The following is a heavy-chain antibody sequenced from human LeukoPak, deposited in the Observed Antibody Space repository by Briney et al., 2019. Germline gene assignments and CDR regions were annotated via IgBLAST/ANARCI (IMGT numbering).Heavy chain of an antibody. J-gene: IGHJ4*02. CDR1: GGSISSYY. D-gene: IGHD3-16*01. CDR3: ARDDGLFDY. CDR2: IYYSGST. Sequence: SETLSLTCTVSGGSISSYYWSWIRQPPGKGLEWIGYIYYSGSTNYNPSLKSRVTISVDTSKSQFSLKLSSVTAADTAVYYCARDDGLFDYWGQGTLVTVSS. V-gene: IGHV4-59*01.